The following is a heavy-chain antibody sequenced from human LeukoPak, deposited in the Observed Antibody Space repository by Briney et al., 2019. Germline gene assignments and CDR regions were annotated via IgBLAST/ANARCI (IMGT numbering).Heavy chain of an antibody. D-gene: IGHD1-26*01. Sequence: GGSLRLSCAASGFTFSSYGMHWVRQAPRKGLEWVSAISGSGGSTYYADSVKGRFTISRDNSKNTLYLQMNSLRAEDTAVYYCAKDSGSYGGMGYFDYWGQGTLVTVSS. CDR3: AKDSGSYGGMGYFDY. CDR2: ISGSGGST. V-gene: IGHV3-23*01. J-gene: IGHJ4*02. CDR1: GFTFSSYG.